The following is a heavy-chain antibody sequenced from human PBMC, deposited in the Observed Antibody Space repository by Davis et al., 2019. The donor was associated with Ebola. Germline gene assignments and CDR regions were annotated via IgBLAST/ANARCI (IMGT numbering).Heavy chain of an antibody. CDR3: AKEAPYCGGDCYSILRDAFDI. CDR1: GFTFSSYA. J-gene: IGHJ3*02. D-gene: IGHD2-21*02. Sequence: PGGSLRLSCAASGFTFSSYAMSWVRQAPGKGLEWVSAISGSGGSTYYADSVKGRFTISRDNSKNTLYLQMNSLRAEDTAVYYCAKEAPYCGGDCYSILRDAFDIWGQGTMVTVSS. CDR2: ISGSGGST. V-gene: IGHV3-23*01.